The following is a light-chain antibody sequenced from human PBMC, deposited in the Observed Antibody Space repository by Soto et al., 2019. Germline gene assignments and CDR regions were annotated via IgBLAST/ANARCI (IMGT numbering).Light chain of an antibody. CDR2: GVS. CDR1: QPVSSNF. V-gene: IGKV3-20*01. CDR3: QQHGDSPIT. J-gene: IGKJ5*01. Sequence: ELVLTQSPGTLSLSPGESAALSCRASQPVSSNFLAWYQQKPGQAPRLLIYGVSSRASGIPDRFFGSGSGTDFTLTINRLEPEDFAVYYCQQHGDSPITFGQGTRLEIK.